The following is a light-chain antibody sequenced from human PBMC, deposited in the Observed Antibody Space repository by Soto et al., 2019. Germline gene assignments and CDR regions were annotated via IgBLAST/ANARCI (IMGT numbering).Light chain of an antibody. J-gene: IGLJ1*01. CDR3: RSYTTSSNQV. V-gene: IGLV2-14*01. CDR2: EVS. CDR1: SSDVGGYNY. Sequence: QPVLTQPASVSGSPGQSITISCTVTSSDVGGYNYVSWYQQHPGKAPKVMIYEVSNRPSGVSNRFSGSKSGNTASLTISGLKAEDEDDYHFRSYTTSSNQVFGTGTKLTVL.